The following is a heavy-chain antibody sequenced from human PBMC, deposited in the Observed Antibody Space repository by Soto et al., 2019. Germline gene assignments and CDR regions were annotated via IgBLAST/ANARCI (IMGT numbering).Heavy chain of an antibody. CDR1: GYIFTNYY. CDR3: ARELTVLTGTFPYYYYYGMDV. J-gene: IGHJ6*04. CDR2: INPSAGST. D-gene: IGHD4-17*01. V-gene: IGHV1-46*01. Sequence: QVRLVQSGAEVKKPGASVKVSCKASGYIFTNYYMHWVRQAPGQGLEWMGIINPSAGSTSYAQKFQDRVTMNRDTSTSTVYMELSSLRSEDTAVYFCARELTVLTGTFPYYYYYGMDVWGEGTTVTVSS.